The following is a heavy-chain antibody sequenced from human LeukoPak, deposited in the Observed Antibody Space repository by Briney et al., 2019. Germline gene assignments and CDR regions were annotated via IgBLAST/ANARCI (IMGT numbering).Heavy chain of an antibody. Sequence: SETLSLTCTVSGGSISSSSYYWGWIRQPPGKGLEWIGSIYYSGSTYYNPSLKSRVTISVDTSKNQFSLKLSSVTAADTAVYYCADSSSSFNWFDHWGQGTLVTVSS. CDR1: GGSISSSSYY. J-gene: IGHJ5*02. V-gene: IGHV4-39*07. CDR3: ADSSSSFNWFDH. D-gene: IGHD6-6*01. CDR2: IYYSGST.